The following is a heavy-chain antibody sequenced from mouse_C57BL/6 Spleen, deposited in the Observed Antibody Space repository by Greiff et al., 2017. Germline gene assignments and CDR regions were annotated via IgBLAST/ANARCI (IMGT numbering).Heavy chain of an antibody. J-gene: IGHJ4*01. CDR2: ISSGSSTI. CDR1: GFTFSDYG. CDR3: AREILRREDYAMDY. Sequence: DVHLVESGGGLVKPGGSLKLSCAASGFTFSDYGMNWVRQAPEKGLEWVAYISSGSSTIYYADTVKGRFTISRDNAKNTLSLQMTSLRSEDTAMYYCAREILRREDYAMDYWGQGTTVTVSS. D-gene: IGHD2-4*01. V-gene: IGHV5-17*01.